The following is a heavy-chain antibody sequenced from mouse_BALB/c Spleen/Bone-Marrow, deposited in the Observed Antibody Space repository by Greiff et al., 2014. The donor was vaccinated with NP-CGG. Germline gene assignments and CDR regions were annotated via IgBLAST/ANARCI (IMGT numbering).Heavy chain of an antibody. V-gene: IGHV1S81*02. CDR2: INPNNGGT. D-gene: IGHD4-1*01. CDR3: TRGRTWDFDY. CDR1: GYTFTTYY. J-gene: IGHJ2*01. Sequence: VQLQQSGAELVKPGTSVKLSCKASGYTFTTYYMYWVKQRPGQGLEWIGEINPNNGGTNFKEKFKSKATLTVDKSSSTAYMQLSSLTPEDSAVYYCTRGRTWDFDYWGQGTTLTVSS.